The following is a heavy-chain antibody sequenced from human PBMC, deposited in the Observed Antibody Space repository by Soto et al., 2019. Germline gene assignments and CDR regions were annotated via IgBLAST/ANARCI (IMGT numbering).Heavy chain of an antibody. D-gene: IGHD4-17*01. CDR2: IYYSGST. CDR3: ARVANGTTVIRGYYYYYGMDV. CDR1: GGSISSYY. J-gene: IGHJ6*02. V-gene: IGHV4-59*01. Sequence: QVQLQESGPGLVKPSETLSLTCTVSGGSISSYYWSWIRQPPGKGLEWIGYIYYSGSTNYNPSLKSRVTISVDTSKNQFSLKLSSVTAADTAVYYCARVANGTTVIRGYYYYYGMDVWGQGTTVTVSS.